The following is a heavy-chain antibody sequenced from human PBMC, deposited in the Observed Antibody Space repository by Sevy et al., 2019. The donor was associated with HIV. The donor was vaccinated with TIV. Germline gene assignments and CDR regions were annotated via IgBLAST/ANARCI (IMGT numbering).Heavy chain of an antibody. Sequence: GGSLRLSCAASGFIFNSYVMSWVRQAPGKGLEWVSALSGSGGSTYYADSVKGRFTISRDNSRNTLYLQMNSLRAEDTAVYYYRATGSVTTFHDYWGQGTLVTVSS. D-gene: IGHD4-17*01. J-gene: IGHJ4*02. CDR1: GFIFNSYV. V-gene: IGHV3-23*01. CDR3: RATGSVTTFHDY. CDR2: LSGSGGST.